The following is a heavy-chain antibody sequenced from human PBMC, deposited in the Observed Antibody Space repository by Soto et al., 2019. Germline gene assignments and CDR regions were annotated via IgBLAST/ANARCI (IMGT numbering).Heavy chain of an antibody. Sequence: GGSLRLSCAASGFTFSSYGMHWVRQAPGKGLEWVAVISYDGSNKYYADSVKGRFTISRDNSKNALYLQMSSLRAGDTAVYYCAKDFKGGMDVWGQGTTVTVSS. V-gene: IGHV3-30*18. CDR2: ISYDGSNK. CDR3: AKDFKGGMDV. CDR1: GFTFSSYG. J-gene: IGHJ6*02.